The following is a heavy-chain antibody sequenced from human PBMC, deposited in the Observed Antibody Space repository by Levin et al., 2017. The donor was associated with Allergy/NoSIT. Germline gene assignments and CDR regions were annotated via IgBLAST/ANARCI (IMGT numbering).Heavy chain of an antibody. Sequence: GESLKISCAASGFTVSSHYMSWVRQAPGKGLEWVSVIYSGGSTYYADSVKGRFTISRDNSKNTLYLQMNSLRAEDTAVYYCARDRRIPGEYGDSNYWGQGTLVTVSS. V-gene: IGHV3-53*01. J-gene: IGHJ4*02. CDR2: IYSGGST. CDR1: GFTVSSHY. CDR3: ARDRRIPGEYGDSNY. D-gene: IGHD4-17*01.